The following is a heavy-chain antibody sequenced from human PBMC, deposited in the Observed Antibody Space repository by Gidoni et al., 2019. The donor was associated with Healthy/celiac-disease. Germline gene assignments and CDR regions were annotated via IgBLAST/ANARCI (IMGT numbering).Heavy chain of an antibody. J-gene: IGHJ4*02. CDR2: ISYDGSNK. CDR3: ARSPPGVDIVATTFDY. D-gene: IGHD5-12*01. V-gene: IGHV3-30-3*01. CDR1: GFTFRSYA. Sequence: QVQRVESGGGVVQPGRSLRLSCAASGFTFRSYAMHWVRQAPGKGLEWVAVISYDGSNKYYADTVKGRFTISRDNSKNTLYLQMNSLRAEDTAVYYCARSPPGVDIVATTFDYWGQGTLVTVSS.